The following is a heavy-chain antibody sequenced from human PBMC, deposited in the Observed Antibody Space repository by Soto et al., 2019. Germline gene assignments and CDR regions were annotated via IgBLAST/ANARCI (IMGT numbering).Heavy chain of an antibody. D-gene: IGHD4-17*01. J-gene: IGHJ4*02. V-gene: IGHV4-30-4*01. CDR2: IYYSGST. CDR3: ARVADYGDYAIDY. CDR1: GGSISSGDYY. Sequence: SETLSLTCTVSGGSISSGDYYWSWIRQPPGKGLGWIGYIYYSGSTYYNPSLKSRVTIAVDTSKNQFSLKLSSVTAADTAVYYCARVADYGDYAIDYWGQGTLVTVSS.